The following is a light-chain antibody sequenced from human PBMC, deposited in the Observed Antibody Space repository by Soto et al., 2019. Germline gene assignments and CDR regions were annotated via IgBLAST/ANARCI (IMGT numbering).Light chain of an antibody. CDR1: SNDVGSYNL. CDR3: CSYAGSSTYV. Sequence: QSVLTQPASLSGSPGQSITISCTGTSNDVGSYNLVSWYQQHPGKAPKLMIYEGSKRPSGVSNRFSGSKSGNTASLTISGLQAEDEADYYCCSYAGSSTYVFGTGTKVTVL. CDR2: EGS. J-gene: IGLJ1*01. V-gene: IGLV2-23*01.